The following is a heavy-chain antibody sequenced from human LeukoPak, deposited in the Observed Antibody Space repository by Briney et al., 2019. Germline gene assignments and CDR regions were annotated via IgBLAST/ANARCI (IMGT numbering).Heavy chain of an antibody. CDR3: AARFGDYSDY. J-gene: IGHJ4*02. D-gene: IGHD3-10*01. CDR2: IVVGSGNT. Sequence: TSVKVSCKASGFTFTISAAQWVRQARGQRLEWIGWIVVGSGNTNYAQKFQERVTITRDMSTSTAYMELSSLRSEDTAVYYCAARFGDYSDYWGQGTLVTVSS. CDR1: GFTFTISA. V-gene: IGHV1-58*01.